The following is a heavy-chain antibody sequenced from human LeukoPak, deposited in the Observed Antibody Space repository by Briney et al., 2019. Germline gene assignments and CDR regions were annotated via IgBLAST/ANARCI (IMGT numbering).Heavy chain of an antibody. D-gene: IGHD1-26*01. CDR1: GFTFNNYA. V-gene: IGHV3-23*01. Sequence: GRSLRLSCAGSGFTFNNYAMSWVRQAPGKGLDWVSVISGGGSTISYADSVKGRFTISRDNSKNTLFLQMSSLRAEDTAVYYCAKGGSGSYPDRGYFDYWGQGTLVTVSS. J-gene: IGHJ4*02. CDR3: AKGGSGSYPDRGYFDY. CDR2: ISGGGSTI.